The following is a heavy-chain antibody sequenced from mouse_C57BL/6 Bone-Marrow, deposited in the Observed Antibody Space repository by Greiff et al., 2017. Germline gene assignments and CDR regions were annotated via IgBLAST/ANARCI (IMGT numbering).Heavy chain of an antibody. Sequence: VKLMESGAELARPGASVKLSCKASGYTFTSYGISWVKQRTGQGLAWIGEIYPRSGNTYYNEKFKGKATLTADKSSSTSYMELRSLTSEDSAVYFCARLNYYGSSDDWGQGTTLTVSS. J-gene: IGHJ2*01. D-gene: IGHD1-1*01. V-gene: IGHV1-81*01. CDR1: GYTFTSYG. CDR2: IYPRSGNT. CDR3: ARLNYYGSSDD.